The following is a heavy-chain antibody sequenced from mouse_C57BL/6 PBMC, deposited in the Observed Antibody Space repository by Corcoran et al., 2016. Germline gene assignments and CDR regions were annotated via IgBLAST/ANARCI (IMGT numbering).Heavy chain of an antibody. CDR3: ASSRGMGGRGSMDY. CDR1: GYTFTTYG. J-gene: IGHJ4*01. V-gene: IGHV9-3*01. Sequence: QIQLVQSGPELKKPGETVKISCKASGYTFTTYGMSWVKQAPGKGLKWMGWINTYSGVPTYADDFKGRFAFSLETSASTAYLQINNLKNEDTATYFCASSRGMGGRGSMDYWGQGTSFTVSS. CDR2: INTYSGVP. D-gene: IGHD2-10*02.